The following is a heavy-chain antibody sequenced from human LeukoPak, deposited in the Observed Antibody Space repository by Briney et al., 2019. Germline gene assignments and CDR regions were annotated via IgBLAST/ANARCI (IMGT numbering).Heavy chain of an antibody. CDR2: INAGNGNT. CDR3: AREIDRDDYNRFFDY. J-gene: IGHJ4*02. Sequence: ASVKVSCKASGYSFSTYTMNWVRQAPGQRLEWMGWINAGNGNTKYSQKFQGRVTITRDTSASTAYMEMRSLGSEDTAVYYCAREIDRDDYNRFFDYWGQGTPVTVSS. D-gene: IGHD5-24*01. V-gene: IGHV1-3*01. CDR1: GYSFSTYT.